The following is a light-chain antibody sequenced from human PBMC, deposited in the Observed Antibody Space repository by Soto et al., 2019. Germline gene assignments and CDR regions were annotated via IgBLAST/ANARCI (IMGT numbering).Light chain of an antibody. CDR1: QSVSSSY. Sequence: EIVLSQAPCTLSLSQWERARLSWRSIQSVSSSYLAWYQQKPGQAPRLLIYGASSRATGIPDRFSGSGSGTDFTLTISRLEPEDFAVYYCQQYGSSLGVTFGGGTKVDI. V-gene: IGKV3-20*01. J-gene: IGKJ4*01. CDR3: QQYGSSLGVT. CDR2: GAS.